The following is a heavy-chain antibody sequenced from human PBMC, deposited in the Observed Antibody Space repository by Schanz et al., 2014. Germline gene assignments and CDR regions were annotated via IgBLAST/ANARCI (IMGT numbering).Heavy chain of an antibody. V-gene: IGHV3-30*03. D-gene: IGHD3-3*01. CDR2: ISFDGRNT. CDR1: GFTVSNSY. Sequence: VQLVDSGGGLVQPGGSLRLSCAASGFTVSNSYIHWVRQAPGKGLEWVGFISFDGRNTGYAHSVKGRFTISRDNGETSVYLQINSLRVEDTAVYYCARFLARYQYYGVDVWGQGTTVIVSS. J-gene: IGHJ6*02. CDR3: ARFLARYQYYGVDV.